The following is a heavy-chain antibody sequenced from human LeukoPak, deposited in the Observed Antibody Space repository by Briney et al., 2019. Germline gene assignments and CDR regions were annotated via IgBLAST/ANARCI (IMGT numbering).Heavy chain of an antibody. V-gene: IGHV3-7*01. Sequence: GGSLRLSCVASGFTFSSSWMTWVRQAPGKGLEWVASIREDGSEKTSVDSVKGRFTISRDNAKNSLYLQMDSLRAEDTAVYYCARGPTNGQAFDYWGQGTLVTVSS. CDR1: GFTFSSSW. CDR2: IREDGSEK. D-gene: IGHD2-8*01. CDR3: ARGPTNGQAFDY. J-gene: IGHJ4*02.